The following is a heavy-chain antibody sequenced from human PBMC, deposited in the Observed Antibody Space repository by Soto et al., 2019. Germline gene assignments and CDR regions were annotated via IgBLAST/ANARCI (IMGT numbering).Heavy chain of an antibody. CDR3: ARAAPTTVVPFDY. D-gene: IGHD4-17*01. V-gene: IGHV1-3*01. CDR1: GYTFTSYA. J-gene: IGHJ4*02. Sequence: ASVKVSCKASGYTFTSYAMHWVRQAPGQRLEWMGWINAGNGNTKYSQKFQGRVTITRDTSASTAYMELSSLRSEDTAVYYCARAAPTTVVPFDYWGQGTLVTVSS. CDR2: INAGNGNT.